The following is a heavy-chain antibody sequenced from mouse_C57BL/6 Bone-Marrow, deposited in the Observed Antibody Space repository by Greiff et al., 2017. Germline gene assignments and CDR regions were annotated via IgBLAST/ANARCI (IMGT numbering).Heavy chain of an antibody. J-gene: IGHJ3*01. Sequence: EVNVVESGGGLVQSGRSLRLSCATSGFTFSDFYMEWVRQAPGKGLEWIAASRNKANDYTTEYSASVKGRFIVSRDTSQSILYLQMNALRAEDTAIYYCARGNWDEAWFAYWGQGTLVTVSA. CDR3: ARGNWDEAWFAY. V-gene: IGHV7-1*01. D-gene: IGHD4-1*02. CDR1: GFTFSDFY. CDR2: SRNKANDYTT.